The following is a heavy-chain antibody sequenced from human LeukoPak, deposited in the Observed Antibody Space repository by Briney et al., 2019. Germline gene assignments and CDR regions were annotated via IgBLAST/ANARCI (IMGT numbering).Heavy chain of an antibody. CDR3: ARLAYYDNSGSSRPFDI. V-gene: IGHV2-5*02. D-gene: IGHD3-22*01. CDR2: IYWDDDK. Sequence: KESGPSLVKPTQTLTLTCAFSGFSLTTRGVGVGWIRQPPGKALEWLALIYWDDDKRYSPSLKSRLTITKDTSKKQVVLTVTNLDPGDTATYYCARLAYYDNSGSSRPFDIWGQGTRVTVSS. CDR1: GFSLTTRGVG. J-gene: IGHJ3*02.